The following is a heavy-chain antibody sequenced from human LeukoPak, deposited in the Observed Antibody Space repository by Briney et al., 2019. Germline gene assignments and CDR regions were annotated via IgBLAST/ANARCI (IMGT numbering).Heavy chain of an antibody. J-gene: IGHJ5*02. CDR3: ARCGYGSGSYWGDNWFDP. CDR2: IEPSDSYT. Sequence: GESLKISCKGSGYSFTSYWISWVRQMPGKGLEWMGRIEPSDSYTNYSPSFQGHVTISADKSISTAYLQWSSLKASDTAMYYCARCGYGSGSYWGDNWFDPWGQGTLVTVSS. V-gene: IGHV5-10-1*01. CDR1: GYSFTSYW. D-gene: IGHD3-10*01.